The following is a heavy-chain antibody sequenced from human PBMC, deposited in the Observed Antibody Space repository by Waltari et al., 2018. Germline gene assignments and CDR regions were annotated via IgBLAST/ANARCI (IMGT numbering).Heavy chain of an antibody. Sequence: QVQLQESGPGLVKPSETLSLTCTVSGGSISSYYWSWIRQPPGKGLEWIGYIYYSGSTNYNPSLKSRVTISVDTSKNQFSLKLSSVTAADTAVYYCARGYSYGYTDYWGQGTLVIVSS. V-gene: IGHV4-59*01. CDR3: ARGYSYGYTDY. D-gene: IGHD5-18*01. CDR2: IYYSGST. J-gene: IGHJ4*02. CDR1: GGSISSYY.